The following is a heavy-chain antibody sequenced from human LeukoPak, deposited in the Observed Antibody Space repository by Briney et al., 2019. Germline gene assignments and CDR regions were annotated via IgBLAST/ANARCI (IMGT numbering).Heavy chain of an antibody. CDR3: ARGNGDYPYYCYYGMDV. J-gene: IGHJ6*02. Sequence: SETLSLTCAVYGGSFSGYYWSWIRQPPGKGLEWIGEINHSGSTNYNPSLKSRVTISVDTSKNQFSLKLSSVTAADTAVYYWARGNGDYPYYCYYGMDVWGQGTTVTVSS. CDR2: INHSGST. V-gene: IGHV4-34*01. D-gene: IGHD4-17*01. CDR1: GGSFSGYY.